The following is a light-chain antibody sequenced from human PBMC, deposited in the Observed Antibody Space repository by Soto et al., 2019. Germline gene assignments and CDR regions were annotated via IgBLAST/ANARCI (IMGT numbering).Light chain of an antibody. Sequence: QSVLTQPPSVSGTPGQRVTISCSGSSXNIGTNVVNWYQQFPGTAPKLLIFNNNNRPSGVPDRFSGSKSGSSASLAISGLLSEDEADYYCAGWDESLSGPVFGGGTKVTVL. V-gene: IGLV1-44*01. CDR3: AGWDESLSGPV. CDR1: SXNIGTNV. CDR2: NNN. J-gene: IGLJ3*02.